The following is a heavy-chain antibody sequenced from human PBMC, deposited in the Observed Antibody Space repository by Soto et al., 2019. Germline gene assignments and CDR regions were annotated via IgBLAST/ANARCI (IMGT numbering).Heavy chain of an antibody. J-gene: IGHJ5*02. Sequence: GGSLRLSCAASGFXFSSYSMNWVRQAPGKGLEWVSYISSSSTIYYADSVKGRFTISRDNAKNSLYLQMNSLRAEDTAVYYCARGEGSIAARPVWFDPWGQGTLVTVSS. CDR2: ISSSSTI. CDR3: ARGEGSIAARPVWFDP. CDR1: GFXFSSYS. V-gene: IGHV3-48*01. D-gene: IGHD6-6*01.